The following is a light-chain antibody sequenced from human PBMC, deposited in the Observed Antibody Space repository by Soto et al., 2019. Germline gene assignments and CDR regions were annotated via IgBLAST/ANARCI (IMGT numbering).Light chain of an antibody. CDR1: RDITNY. CDR3: LQEDTYPLT. Sequence: DIQMTQSPSSVSASLGDRVTITCRASRDITNYLAWFQQKPGKVPKRLIYGASRLQSGVPSRFSGSGSGTEFTLTISSLQPEDFATYYCLQEDTYPLTFGGGTKVDIK. J-gene: IGKJ4*01. CDR2: GAS. V-gene: IGKV1-17*03.